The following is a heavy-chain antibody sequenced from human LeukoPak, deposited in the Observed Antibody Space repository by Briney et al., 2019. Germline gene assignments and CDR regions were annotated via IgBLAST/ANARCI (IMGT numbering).Heavy chain of an antibody. D-gene: IGHD3-9*01. CDR3: ARDWGYDILTGYYYYGMDV. CDR2: IYYSGST. J-gene: IGHJ6*04. V-gene: IGHV4-59*01. CDR1: GGSISSYY. Sequence: SGTLSLTCTVSGGSISSYYWSWIRQPPGKGLEWIGYIYYSGSTNYNPSLKSRVTISVDTSKNQFSLKLSSVTAADTAVYYCARDWGYDILTGYYYYGMDVWGKGTTVTVSS.